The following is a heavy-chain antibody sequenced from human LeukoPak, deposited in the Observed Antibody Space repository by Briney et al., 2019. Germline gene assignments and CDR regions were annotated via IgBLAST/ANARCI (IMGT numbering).Heavy chain of an antibody. J-gene: IGHJ4*01. Sequence: SETLSLTCTVSGGSISSYYWSWIRQPPGKGLEWIGYIYYSGSTNYNPSLKSRVAISVDKSKNQFSLKLSSVTAADTAVYYCARIKYGDFPVDYWGQGTLVTVSS. D-gene: IGHD4-17*01. CDR2: IYYSGST. CDR3: ARIKYGDFPVDY. CDR1: GGSISSYY. V-gene: IGHV4-59*12.